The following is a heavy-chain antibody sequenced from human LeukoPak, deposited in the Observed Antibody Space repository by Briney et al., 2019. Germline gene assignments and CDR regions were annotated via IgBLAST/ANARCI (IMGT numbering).Heavy chain of an antibody. CDR1: GFTFSSYS. Sequence: GGSLRLSCAASGFTFSSYSMNWVRQAPGKGLEWVSSISSSSSYIYYADSVQGQFTISRDNAKNSIYLQMNSLRAEDTAVYYCARDGRYFDWYLDYWGQGTLVTVSS. D-gene: IGHD3-9*01. V-gene: IGHV3-21*01. J-gene: IGHJ4*02. CDR2: ISSSSSYI. CDR3: ARDGRYFDWYLDY.